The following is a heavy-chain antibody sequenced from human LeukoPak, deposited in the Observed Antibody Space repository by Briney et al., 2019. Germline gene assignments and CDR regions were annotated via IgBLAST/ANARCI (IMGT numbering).Heavy chain of an antibody. V-gene: IGHV3-7*01. CDR1: GFTFSSYW. CDR3: AREYCGGDCYYGY. D-gene: IGHD2-21*01. CDR2: IKQDGSEK. J-gene: IGHJ4*02. Sequence: GGSLRLSCAASGFTFSSYWMSWVRQAPGKGLEWVANIKQDGSEKYYVDSVKGRFTISRDNAKNSLYLQMNSLRAEGTAVYYCAREYCGGDCYYGYWGQGTLVTVSS.